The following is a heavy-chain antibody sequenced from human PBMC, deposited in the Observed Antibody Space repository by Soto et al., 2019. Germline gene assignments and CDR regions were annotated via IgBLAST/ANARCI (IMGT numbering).Heavy chain of an antibody. D-gene: IGHD3-22*01. J-gene: IGHJ1*01. CDR3: ARGAYYYDSSGYSLQH. V-gene: IGHV4-39*01. CDR1: GGSISSSSYY. CDR2: IYYSGST. Sequence: QLQLQESGPGLVKPSETLSLTCTVSGGSISSSSYYWGWIRQPPGKGLEWIGSIYYSGSTYYNPSLKSRVTISVDTSKNQFSLELSSVTAADTAVYYCARGAYYYDSSGYSLQHWGQGTLVTVSS.